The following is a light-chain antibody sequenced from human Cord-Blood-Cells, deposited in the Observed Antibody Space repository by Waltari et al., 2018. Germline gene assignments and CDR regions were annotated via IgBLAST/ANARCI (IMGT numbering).Light chain of an antibody. Sequence: AIRMTQSPSSLSASTGDRVTITCRASQGISSYLAWYQQKPGKAPKLLIYAASTLQSGVPSTFSGSGSGTDFTHTISCLQSEDFATYYCQQYYSYLRTFSQGTKVEIK. CDR2: AAS. CDR1: QGISSY. J-gene: IGKJ1*01. CDR3: QQYYSYLRT. V-gene: IGKV1-8*01.